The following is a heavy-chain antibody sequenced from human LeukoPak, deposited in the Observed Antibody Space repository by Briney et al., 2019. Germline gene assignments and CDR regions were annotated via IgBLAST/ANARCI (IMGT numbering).Heavy chain of an antibody. CDR3: AKGIYSSGWSYFDY. D-gene: IGHD6-19*01. V-gene: IGHV3-23*01. CDR1: GFTFSNSA. Sequence: GGSLRLSCAASGFTFSNSAMSCVRQAPGNGLEWVSTLSGSGITTYYADSGKGRFTISRDNYKNTLYLQMNSLRAEDTAVYYCAKGIYSSGWSYFDYWGHGTLVTVSS. J-gene: IGHJ4*01. CDR2: LSGSGITT.